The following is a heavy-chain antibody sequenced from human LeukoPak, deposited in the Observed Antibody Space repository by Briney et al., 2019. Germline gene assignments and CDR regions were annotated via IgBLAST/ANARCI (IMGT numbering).Heavy chain of an antibody. CDR2: ISGSGGST. CDR3: ARGTCACSGGSCYCQEFSYGMDV. D-gene: IGHD2-15*01. V-gene: IGHV3-23*01. CDR1: GFTFSSYA. J-gene: IGHJ6*02. Sequence: GGSLRLSCAASGFTFSSYAMSWVRQAPGKGLEWVSAISGSGGSTYYADSVKGRFTISRDNSKNTLYLQMNSLRAEDTAVYYCARGTCACSGGSCYCQEFSYGMDVWGQGTTVTVSS.